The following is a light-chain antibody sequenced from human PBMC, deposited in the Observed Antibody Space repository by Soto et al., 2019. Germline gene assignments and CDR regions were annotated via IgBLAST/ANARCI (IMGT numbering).Light chain of an antibody. CDR1: ISNIGKDT. Sequence: QSVLTQPPSVSGTPGLRVNISCSGGISNIGKDTVNWYQQLPGTAPTLLMFNDDNRPSGVPDRFSGSRSGTSAALAISGLQSDEEAVDFCSTWDDSLNGWVFGGGTKLTVL. V-gene: IGLV1-44*01. CDR2: NDD. CDR3: STWDDSLNGWV. J-gene: IGLJ3*02.